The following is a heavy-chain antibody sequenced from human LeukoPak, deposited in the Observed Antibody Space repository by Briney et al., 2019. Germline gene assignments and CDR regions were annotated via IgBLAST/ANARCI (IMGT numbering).Heavy chain of an antibody. J-gene: IGHJ4*02. CDR1: GGSFSGYY. CDR3: ARHVITMVRGVIIIDRIQAWPFDY. Sequence: SETLSLTCAVYGGSFSGYYWSWIRQPPGKGLEWIGEINHSGSTNYNPSLKSRVTISVDTSKNQFSLKLSSVTAADTAVYYCARHVITMVRGVIIIDRIQAWPFDYWGQGTLVTVSS. CDR2: INHSGST. D-gene: IGHD3-10*01. V-gene: IGHV4-34*01.